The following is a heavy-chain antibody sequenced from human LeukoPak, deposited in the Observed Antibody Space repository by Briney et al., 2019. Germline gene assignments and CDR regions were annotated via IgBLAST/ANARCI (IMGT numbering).Heavy chain of an antibody. Sequence: PGGSLRLSCAASGFTFINYWMVWGRQAPGKGLLWVSRINSDGSSTTYADSVKGRFTISRDNAKNTVYLQMNSLRAEDTAVYYCARVQGCSGGTCYFHYWGQGTLVTVSS. D-gene: IGHD2-15*01. V-gene: IGHV3-74*01. J-gene: IGHJ4*02. CDR1: GFTFINYW. CDR3: ARVQGCSGGTCYFHY. CDR2: INSDGSST.